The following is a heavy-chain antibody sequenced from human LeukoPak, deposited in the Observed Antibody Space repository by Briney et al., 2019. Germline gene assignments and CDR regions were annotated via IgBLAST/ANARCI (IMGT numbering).Heavy chain of an antibody. Sequence: GGSLRLYCAASGFTFSNAWMSWVRQAPGKGLEWVGRIKSKTDGGTTDYAAPVKGRFTIPRDDSTNTLYLQMNSLKTEDTAVYYCTTDFFADYGDYYYYYYMDVWGKGTTVTVSS. V-gene: IGHV3-15*01. CDR1: GFTFSNAW. CDR2: IKSKTDGGTT. J-gene: IGHJ6*03. D-gene: IGHD4-17*01. CDR3: TTDFFADYGDYYYYYYMDV.